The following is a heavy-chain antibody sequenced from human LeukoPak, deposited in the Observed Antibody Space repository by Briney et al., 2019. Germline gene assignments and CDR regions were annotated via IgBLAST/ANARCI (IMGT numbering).Heavy chain of an antibody. CDR2: ISGYNGDT. D-gene: IGHD1-26*01. Sequence: ASMKVSCKASGYTFITYGITWVRQAPGHGLEWMGWISGYNGDTNYAQKFQGRVTMTTDTSTSTAYMELRSLRSDDTAVYYCARLSGSYYVSEPPDYWGQGTLVTVSS. CDR3: ARLSGSYYVSEPPDY. V-gene: IGHV1-18*01. CDR1: GYTFITYG. J-gene: IGHJ4*02.